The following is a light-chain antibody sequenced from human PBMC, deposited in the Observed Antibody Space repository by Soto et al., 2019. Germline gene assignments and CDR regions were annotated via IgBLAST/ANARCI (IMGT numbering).Light chain of an antibody. CDR3: SSYTSRSTLV. V-gene: IGLV2-14*01. CDR2: DVS. Sequence: QSVLTQPASVSGSPGQSITISCTGTSRDVGGYNYVSWYQQHPGKAPKLMIYDVSNRPSGVSNRFSGSKSGNTASLTISGLQAEDEADYYCSSYTSRSTLVFGTG. CDR1: SRDVGGYNY. J-gene: IGLJ1*01.